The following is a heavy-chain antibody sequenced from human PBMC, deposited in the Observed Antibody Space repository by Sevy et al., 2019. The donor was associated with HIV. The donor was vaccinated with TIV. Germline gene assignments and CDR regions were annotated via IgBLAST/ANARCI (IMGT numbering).Heavy chain of an antibody. CDR2: IWHDGNNE. Sequence: GGSLRLSCVASGFTFSNYVMHWVRQAPGKGLEWVAVIWHDGNNEFYVDSVKGRFTISKDNSKITLFLHMNSLRTEDTAVYYCASEAGYGVNSGPFDSWGQGTLVTVSS. D-gene: IGHD4-17*01. J-gene: IGHJ4*02. V-gene: IGHV3-33*08. CDR1: GFTFSNYV. CDR3: ASEAGYGVNSGPFDS.